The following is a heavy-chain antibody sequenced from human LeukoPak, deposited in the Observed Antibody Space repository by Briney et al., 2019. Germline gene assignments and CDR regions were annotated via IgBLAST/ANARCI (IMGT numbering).Heavy chain of an antibody. V-gene: IGHV4-59*01. J-gene: IGHJ4*02. Sequence: SETLSLTCTVSGGSISSYYWSWIRQPPGKGLEWIGYIYYSGSTNYNPSLKSQVTISVDTSKKQFSLKLSSVTAADTAVYYCARGAHEAAGVLNYWGQGSLVTVSS. CDR2: IYYSGST. CDR1: GGSISSYY. D-gene: IGHD6-13*01. CDR3: ARGAHEAAGVLNY.